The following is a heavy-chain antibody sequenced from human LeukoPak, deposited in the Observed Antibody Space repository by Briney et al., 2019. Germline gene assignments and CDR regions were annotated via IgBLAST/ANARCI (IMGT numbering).Heavy chain of an antibody. CDR2: IIPRLGVD. D-gene: IGHD3-22*01. J-gene: IGHJ4*02. CDR1: RGTFNNYA. Sequence: SSVTVSFKSPRGTFNNYAITWVRRAPGQRLEGMGRIIPRLGVDTYAQKFQGRVTITADKSTSKASMDVDNLRSGDTDFYYLARGSDGGGYQDYWGQGTPVTVSS. CDR3: ARGSDGGGYQDY. V-gene: IGHV1-69*04.